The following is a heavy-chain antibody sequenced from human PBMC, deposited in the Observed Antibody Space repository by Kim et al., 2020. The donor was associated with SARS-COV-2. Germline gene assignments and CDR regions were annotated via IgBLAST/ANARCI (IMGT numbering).Heavy chain of an antibody. CDR3: AKEVHVDTAM. CDR1: GFTFSRFG. D-gene: IGHD5-18*01. Sequence: GGSLRLSCAASGFTFSRFGMHWVRQAPGEGLEWVAVISYDGSYKEYAGSVEGRFTISRDNSKNTLYLQLNSLRAEDTAVYYCAKEVHVDTAMWGQGTLETISS. V-gene: IGHV3-30*18. J-gene: IGHJ4*02. CDR2: ISYDGSYK.